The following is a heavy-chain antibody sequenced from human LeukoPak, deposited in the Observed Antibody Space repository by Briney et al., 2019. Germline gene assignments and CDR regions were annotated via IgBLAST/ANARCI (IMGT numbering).Heavy chain of an antibody. CDR2: IYYSGST. Sequence: SETLSLTCTVSGGSISSHYWSWIRQPPGKGLEWIGYIYYSGSTNYNPSLKSRVTISVDTSKNQFSLKLSSVTAADTAVYYCARLPYCSGGSCRDYWGQGTLVTVSS. J-gene: IGHJ4*02. CDR3: ARLPYCSGGSCRDY. CDR1: GGSISSHY. D-gene: IGHD2-15*01. V-gene: IGHV4-59*08.